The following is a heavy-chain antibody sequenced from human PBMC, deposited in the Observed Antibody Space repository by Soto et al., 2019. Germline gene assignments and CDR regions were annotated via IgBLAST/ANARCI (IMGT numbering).Heavy chain of an antibody. Sequence: PGGSLRLSCSASGFTFSSYAMHWVRQAPGKGLEYVSGVRGNGDPPFYADSVKGRFTISRDNSKNTLYLRMSGLSADDTAVYYCVKSRGGNNFDFFDWGQGALVTVSS. V-gene: IGHV3-64D*06. CDR3: VKSRGGNNFDFFD. CDR1: GFTFSSYA. J-gene: IGHJ4*02. CDR2: VRGNGDPP. D-gene: IGHD5-12*01.